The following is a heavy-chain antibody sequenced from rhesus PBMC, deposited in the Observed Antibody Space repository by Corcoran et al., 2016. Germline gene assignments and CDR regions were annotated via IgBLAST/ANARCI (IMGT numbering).Heavy chain of an antibody. D-gene: IGHD3-28*01. CDR2: IYGSGRRH. Sequence: QLQLQESGPGLVKPSETLSVTCAVSGGSISSSYWSWIRQAPGKGLEWMWYIYGSGRRHNYTPSRQSRVTLAVDSSMNQLSLQLSSVTAADPAVYYCARVLHLGYFDLWGPGTPITISS. J-gene: IGHJ2*01. V-gene: IGHV4-169*01. CDR3: ARVLHLGYFDL. CDR1: GGSISSSY.